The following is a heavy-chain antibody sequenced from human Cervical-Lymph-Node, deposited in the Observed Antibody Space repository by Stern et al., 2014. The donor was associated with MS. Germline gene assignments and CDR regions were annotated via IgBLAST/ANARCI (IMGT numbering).Heavy chain of an antibody. CDR3: ARWAYSSGWYNWFDP. J-gene: IGHJ5*02. CDR2: IYYSGSS. D-gene: IGHD3-22*01. V-gene: IGHV4-39*01. CDR1: GGSISSSSYY. Sequence: QVQLQESGPGLVTPSETLSLTCTVSGGSISSSSYYWGWIRQPPGKGLEWIGSIYYSGSSYYNPSLKGRVTISVDTSKTHSSLNLSFVTAADTAVYYCARWAYSSGWYNWFDPWGQGTLVTVSS.